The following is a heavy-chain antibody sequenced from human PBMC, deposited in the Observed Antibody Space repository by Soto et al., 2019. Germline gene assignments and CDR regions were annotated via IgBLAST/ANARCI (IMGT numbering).Heavy chain of an antibody. Sequence: ASVKVSCKASGYVLTNYDINWVRQAPGQGLEWMGWMNPNSGGTDYARKFQGRVTMTRDTSISTAYMELSSLRSEDTAVYYCTGAYQLLDHKRFDPWGQGTLVTVSS. CDR2: MNPNSGGT. CDR1: GYVLTNYD. J-gene: IGHJ5*02. D-gene: IGHD2-2*01. V-gene: IGHV1-8*01. CDR3: TGAYQLLDHKRFDP.